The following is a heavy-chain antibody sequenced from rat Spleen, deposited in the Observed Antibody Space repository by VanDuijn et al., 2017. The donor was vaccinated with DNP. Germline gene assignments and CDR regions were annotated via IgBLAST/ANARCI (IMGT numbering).Heavy chain of an antibody. CDR1: GFTFSNYG. V-gene: IGHV5S13*01. CDR2: ITNSGGST. J-gene: IGHJ2*01. Sequence: EVQLVESGGGLVQPGRSLKLSCAASGFTFSNYGMAWVRQAPTKGLEWVASITNSGGSTYYPDSVKGRFTISRDNAKSSLYLQMNSLKSEDTATYYCARHRYFDYWGQGVMVTVSS. CDR3: ARHRYFDY.